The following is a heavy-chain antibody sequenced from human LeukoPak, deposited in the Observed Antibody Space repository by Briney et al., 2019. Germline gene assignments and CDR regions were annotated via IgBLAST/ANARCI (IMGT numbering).Heavy chain of an antibody. D-gene: IGHD5-12*01. Sequence: HPGGSLRLSCAASGFTFSSYAMSWVRQAPGKGLEWVSVISGGGGTTYYADSVKGRFTISRENSKNTLYLQMNSLRAEDTAVYYCAKDPKRWLQSHFDYWGQGTLVTVSS. CDR3: AKDPKRWLQSHFDY. V-gene: IGHV3-23*01. CDR2: ISGGGGTT. J-gene: IGHJ4*02. CDR1: GFTFSSYA.